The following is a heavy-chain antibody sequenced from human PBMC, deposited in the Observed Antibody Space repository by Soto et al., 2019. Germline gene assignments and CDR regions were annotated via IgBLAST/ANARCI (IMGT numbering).Heavy chain of an antibody. J-gene: IGHJ6*02. CDR1: GGSISSYY. CDR3: ARDYQGYYDSSGYYGMGV. CDR2: IYYSGST. D-gene: IGHD3-22*01. V-gene: IGHV4-59*01. Sequence: SETLSLTCTVSGGSISSYYWSWIRQPPGKGLECIGYIYYSGSTTYNPSLKSRVTISVDTSKNQFSLKLSSVTAADTAVYYCARDYQGYYDSSGYYGMGVWGQGTTVTV.